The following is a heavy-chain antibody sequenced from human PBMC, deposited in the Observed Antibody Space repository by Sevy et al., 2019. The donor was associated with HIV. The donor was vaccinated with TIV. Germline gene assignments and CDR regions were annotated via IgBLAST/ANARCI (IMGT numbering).Heavy chain of an antibody. CDR2: IHNSGDTT. V-gene: IGHV3-23*01. CDR3: VKGGSISATGNDAFDI. J-gene: IGHJ3*02. CDR1: GFTFSNYG. D-gene: IGHD6-13*01. Sequence: GGSLRLSCAASGFTFSNYGMNWVRQAPGKGLEWVSVIHNSGDTTYYADSVKGRFTISRDNSENTLYLQMNSPRAEDTAVYYCVKGGSISATGNDAFDIWGQGTMVTVSS.